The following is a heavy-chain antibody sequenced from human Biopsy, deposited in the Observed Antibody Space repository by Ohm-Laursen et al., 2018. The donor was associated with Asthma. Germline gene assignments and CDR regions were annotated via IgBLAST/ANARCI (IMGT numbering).Heavy chain of an antibody. CDR2: IYSGGTS. CDR1: GFAVSRDY. D-gene: IGHD2-2*01. V-gene: IGHV3-66*01. CDR3: ARDGVVPDAMYYHYYYGLDV. J-gene: IGHJ6*02. Sequence: SLRLSCAASGFAVSRDYMFWVRQAPGKGLEWVSVIYSGGTSHTADSVRGRFTISRDYSKNTLYLQMHSLRVEDTAVYYCARDGVVPDAMYYHYYYGLDVWGQGTTVTVSS.